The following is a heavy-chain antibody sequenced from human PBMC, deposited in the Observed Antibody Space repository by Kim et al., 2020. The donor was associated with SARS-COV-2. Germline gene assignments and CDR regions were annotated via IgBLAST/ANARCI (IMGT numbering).Heavy chain of an antibody. CDR2: IYYSGST. V-gene: IGHV4-31*03. CDR3: ARGILITIFGVVAHLDY. J-gene: IGHJ4*02. CDR1: GGSISSGGYY. Sequence: SETLSLTCTVSGGSISSGGYYWSWIRQHPGKCLEWIGYIYYSGSTYYNPSLKSRVTISVDTSKNQFSLKLSSVTSADTAVDYCARGILITIFGVVAHLDYWGKGTLVNVSS. D-gene: IGHD3-3*01.